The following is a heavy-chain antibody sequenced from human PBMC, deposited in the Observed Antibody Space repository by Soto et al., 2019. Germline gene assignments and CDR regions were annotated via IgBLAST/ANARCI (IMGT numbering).Heavy chain of an antibody. CDR1: GFTFGAFA. CDR3: AKEKDYDFTWGSDRYTSHH. Sequence: LRLSCAASGFTFGAFAMAWVRQRPGNGLEWVSSLSGGGGSTYYNNSVKGRFTISRDNSRSTVYLEMHSLRAEDSAIYYCAKEKDYDFTWGSDRYTSHHWGRGTLVTVSS. V-gene: IGHV3-23*01. D-gene: IGHD3-16*02. CDR2: LSGGGGST. J-gene: IGHJ5*02.